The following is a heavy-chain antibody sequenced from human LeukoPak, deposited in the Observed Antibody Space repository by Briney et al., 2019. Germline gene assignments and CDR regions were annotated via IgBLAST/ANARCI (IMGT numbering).Heavy chain of an antibody. D-gene: IGHD4-23*01. J-gene: IGHJ5*02. CDR1: GYTFTSYY. Sequence: ASVKVSCKASGYTFTSYYMHWVRQAPGQGLEWMGIINPSGGSTSYAQKFQGRVTMTRDMSTSTDYMELSSLRSEDTAMHYCARDNSVEDTAWWFDPWGQGTLVTVSS. V-gene: IGHV1-46*01. CDR3: ARDNSVEDTAWWFDP. CDR2: INPSGGST.